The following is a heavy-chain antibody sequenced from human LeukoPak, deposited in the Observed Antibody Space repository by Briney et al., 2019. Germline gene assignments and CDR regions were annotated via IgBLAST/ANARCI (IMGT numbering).Heavy chain of an antibody. CDR2: VIPIFGTA. CDR3: AREGYYYDSGGSPFDY. Sequence: GASVKVSCKASGGTFSSYAISWVRQAPGQGLEWMGGVIPIFGTANYAQKFQGRVTITADESTSTAYMELSSLRSEDTAVYYCAREGYYYDSGGSPFDYWGQGTLVTVSS. D-gene: IGHD3-22*01. CDR1: GGTFSSYA. V-gene: IGHV1-69*13. J-gene: IGHJ4*02.